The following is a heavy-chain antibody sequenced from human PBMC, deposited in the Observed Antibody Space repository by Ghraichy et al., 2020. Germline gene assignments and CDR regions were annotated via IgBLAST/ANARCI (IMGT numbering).Heavy chain of an antibody. CDR1: GGSISSSSYY. CDR2: IYYSGST. CDR3: ARSSNGEGWFDP. D-gene: IGHD2-8*01. V-gene: IGHV4-39*01. Sequence: SETLSLTCTVSGGSISSSSYYWGWIRQPPGKGLEWIGSIYYSGSTYYNPSLKSRVTISVDTSKNQFSLKLSSVTAADTAVYYCARSSNGEGWFDPWGQGTLVTVS. J-gene: IGHJ5*02.